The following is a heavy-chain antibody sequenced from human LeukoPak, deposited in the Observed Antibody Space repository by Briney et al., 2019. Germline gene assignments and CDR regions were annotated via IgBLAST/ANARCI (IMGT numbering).Heavy chain of an antibody. Sequence: GGSLRLSCAASGFTFSSYAMSWVRQAPGKGLGWVSAISGSGGSTYYADSVKGRFTISRDNSKNTLYLQMNSLRAEDTAVYYCAKGAVITMVRGVISAHFDYWGQGTLVTVSS. CDR2: ISGSGGST. J-gene: IGHJ4*02. CDR1: GFTFSSYA. CDR3: AKGAVITMVRGVISAHFDY. V-gene: IGHV3-23*01. D-gene: IGHD3-10*01.